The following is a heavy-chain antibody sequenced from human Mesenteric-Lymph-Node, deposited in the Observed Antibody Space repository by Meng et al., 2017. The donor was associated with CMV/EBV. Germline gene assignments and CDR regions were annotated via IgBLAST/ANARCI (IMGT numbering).Heavy chain of an antibody. J-gene: IGHJ4*02. D-gene: IGHD2-8*01. CDR2: ISSSGSTI. CDR1: GFTFSSYS. CDR3: ARPFYCTNGVCRDY. Sequence: GESLKISCAASGFTFSSYSVNWVRQAPGKGLEWVSYISSSGSTIYYADSVKGRFTISRDNAKNSLYLQMNSLRAEDTAVYYCARPFYCTNGVCRDYWGQGTLVTVSS. V-gene: IGHV3-48*04.